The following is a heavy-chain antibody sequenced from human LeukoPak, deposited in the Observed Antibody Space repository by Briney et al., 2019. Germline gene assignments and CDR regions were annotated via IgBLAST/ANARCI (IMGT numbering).Heavy chain of an antibody. CDR3: VSEPPHFRGFDY. CDR1: GFTFNTYW. V-gene: IGHV3-74*01. D-gene: IGHD3-3*02. Sequence: GGSLRLSCAASGFTFNTYWMHWVRQASGKGLVWVARINVDGSRVVYADSVKGRFMISRDNAKRTLHLQLNSLRGDDTAVYFCVSEPPHFRGFDYWGQGTLVTVSS. CDR2: INVDGSRV. J-gene: IGHJ4*02.